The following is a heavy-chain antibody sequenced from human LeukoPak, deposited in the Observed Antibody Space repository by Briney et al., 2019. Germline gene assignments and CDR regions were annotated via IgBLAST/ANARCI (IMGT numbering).Heavy chain of an antibody. CDR1: GFTVSSNY. J-gene: IGHJ4*02. CDR3: ARDQRELLDY. D-gene: IGHD3-10*01. CDR2: IYSGGST. Sequence: PGGSLRLSCAASGFTVSSNYMGWVRQAPGKGLEWVSVIYSGGSTYYADSVKGRFTISRDNSKNTLYLQMNSLRAEDTAVYYCARDQRELLDYWGQGTLVTVSS. V-gene: IGHV3-66*01.